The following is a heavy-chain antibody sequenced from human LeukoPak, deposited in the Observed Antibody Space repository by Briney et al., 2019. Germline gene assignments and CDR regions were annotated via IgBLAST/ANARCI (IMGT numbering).Heavy chain of an antibody. CDR3: ARDGGGANTLDY. CDR2: IWYDGSNK. Sequence: GGSLRLSCAASGFTFSSYGMHWVRQAPGKGLEWVAVIWYDGSNKYYADSVKGRFTISRDNSKNTLYLQMNSLRAEDTAVYYCARDGGGANTLDYWGQGTLVTVSS. CDR1: GFTFSSYG. D-gene: IGHD1-26*01. J-gene: IGHJ4*02. V-gene: IGHV3-33*01.